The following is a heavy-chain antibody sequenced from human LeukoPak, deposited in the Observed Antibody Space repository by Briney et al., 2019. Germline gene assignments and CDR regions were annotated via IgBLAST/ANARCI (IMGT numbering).Heavy chain of an antibody. Sequence: GGSLRLSCAASRFTFSSYAMSWVRQAPGKGLEWVSVISTSGANTYYADSVKGRFTISRDNSKNTLYLQMNSLRPEDTAVYYCARALYRGYYFDYWGQGTLVTVSS. J-gene: IGHJ4*02. CDR2: ISTSGANT. CDR3: ARALYRGYYFDY. D-gene: IGHD3-16*01. CDR1: RFTFSSYA. V-gene: IGHV3-23*01.